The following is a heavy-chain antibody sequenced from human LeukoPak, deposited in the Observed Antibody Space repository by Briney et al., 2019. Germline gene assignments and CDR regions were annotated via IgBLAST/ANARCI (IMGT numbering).Heavy chain of an antibody. CDR1: GYSFTSYW. V-gene: IGHV5-10-1*01. D-gene: IGHD6-19*01. Sequence: GESLRISCKGSGYSFTSYWISWVRQMPGKDLEWMGRIDPSDSYTNYSPSFQGHVTISADKSISTAYLQWSSLKASDTAMYYCASQLYSSGWVDYWGQGTLVTVSS. J-gene: IGHJ4*02. CDR2: IDPSDSYT. CDR3: ASQLYSSGWVDY.